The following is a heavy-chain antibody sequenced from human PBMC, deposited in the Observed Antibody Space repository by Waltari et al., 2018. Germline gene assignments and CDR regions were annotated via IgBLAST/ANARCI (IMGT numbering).Heavy chain of an antibody. CDR2: ISGSGATT. CDR3: TGGAVTGTDF. D-gene: IGHD6-13*01. Sequence: EVQLLESGGGLVQPGGSLRLSCATSGFSFGGFAMNWVRQAPGKGLEGVSGISGSGATTYYADAVRVRFTNARDNSRNTQSLKMNRLRAEDTPVYYCTGGAVTGTDFWGQGTLVTVSS. V-gene: IGHV3-23*01. J-gene: IGHJ4*02. CDR1: GFSFGGFA.